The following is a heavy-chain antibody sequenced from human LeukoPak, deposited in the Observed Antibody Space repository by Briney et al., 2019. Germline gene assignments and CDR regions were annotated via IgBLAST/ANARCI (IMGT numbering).Heavy chain of an antibody. CDR1: GFTFSSYA. J-gene: IGHJ4*02. Sequence: GGSLRLSCAASGFTFSSYAMHWVRQAPGKGLEWVAVISYDGSNKYYADSVKGRFTISRDNSKNTLYLQMNSLRAEDTAVYYCAKIQSDLRYSGYDVYFSDFWGQGTLVTVSS. CDR2: ISYDGSNK. V-gene: IGHV3-30-3*02. CDR3: AKIQSDLRYSGYDVYFSDF. D-gene: IGHD5-12*01.